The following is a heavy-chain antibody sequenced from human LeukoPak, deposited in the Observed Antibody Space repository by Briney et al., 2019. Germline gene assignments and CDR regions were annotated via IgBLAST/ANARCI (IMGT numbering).Heavy chain of an antibody. CDR2: INSIDGDGSST. V-gene: IGHV3-74*01. CDR1: GFTFSDYW. D-gene: IGHD3-10*01. CDR3: ARDYASDY. J-gene: IGHJ4*02. Sequence: GGSLRLSCAASGFTFSDYWMHWVRQAPGKGLVWVSRINSIDGDGSSTSYVDSVKGRFTISRDNAKNSLYLQMSSLRAEDTAVYYCARDYASDYWGQGTLVTVSS.